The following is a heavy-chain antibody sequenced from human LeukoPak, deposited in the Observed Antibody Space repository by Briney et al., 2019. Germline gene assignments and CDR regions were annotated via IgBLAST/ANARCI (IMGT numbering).Heavy chain of an antibody. J-gene: IGHJ4*02. CDR2: INQYGTET. Sequence: GGSLRLSCAASGFTFNIYWMTWVRRAPGKGLEWVANINQYGTETYYVDSVKGRFTISRDNAKNSLYLQMNSLRAEDTAVYYCAKDLYGVFDYWGQGTLVTVSS. CDR3: AKDLYGVFDY. V-gene: IGHV3-7*03. CDR1: GFTFNIYW. D-gene: IGHD3-16*01.